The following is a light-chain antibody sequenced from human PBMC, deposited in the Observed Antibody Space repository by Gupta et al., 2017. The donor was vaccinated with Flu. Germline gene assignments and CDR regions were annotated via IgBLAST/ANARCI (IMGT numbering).Light chain of an antibody. CDR3: QLCCSSLRT. V-gene: IGKV3-20*01. Sequence: EIVLTQSPDTLSLSPGERATLSCRASQSVSSGNYLAWYQQKAGQAPRLLIYGASTRATGTPDRFSGSGSGTXFTLTIXRLEPEDFAVYYCQLCCSSLRTFGXGTKVEIK. J-gene: IGKJ1*01. CDR2: GAS. CDR1: QSVSSGNY.